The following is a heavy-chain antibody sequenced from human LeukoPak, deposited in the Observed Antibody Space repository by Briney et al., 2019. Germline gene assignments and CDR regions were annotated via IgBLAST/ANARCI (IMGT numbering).Heavy chain of an antibody. CDR1: GGSISSYY. Sequence: PSETLSLTCTVSGGSISSYYWSWIRQPPGKGLEWIGYIYTSGSTNYNPSLKSRVTISVDTSKNQFSLKLSSVTAADTAVYYCARHVPVDSSGYYWRDDAFDIWGQGTMVTVSS. J-gene: IGHJ3*02. D-gene: IGHD3-22*01. V-gene: IGHV4-4*09. CDR2: IYTSGST. CDR3: ARHVPVDSSGYYWRDDAFDI.